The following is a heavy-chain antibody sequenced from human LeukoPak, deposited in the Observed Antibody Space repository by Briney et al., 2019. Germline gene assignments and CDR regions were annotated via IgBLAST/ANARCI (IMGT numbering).Heavy chain of an antibody. J-gene: IGHJ4*02. CDR3: AKQLGYCSDGSCYFPY. CDR2: IKEDGSET. CDR1: GFTFSSYS. Sequence: GGSLRLSCAASGFTFSSYSMNWVRQAPGKGPEWMGNIKEDGSETYYVDSVKGRFTISRDNAQNSLYLHMHSLRVEDTAVYYCAKQLGYCSDGSCYFPYRGQGTLVTVSS. V-gene: IGHV3-7*03. D-gene: IGHD2-15*01.